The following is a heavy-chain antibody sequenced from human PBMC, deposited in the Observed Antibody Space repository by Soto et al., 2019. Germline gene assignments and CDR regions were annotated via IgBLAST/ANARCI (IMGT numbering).Heavy chain of an antibody. CDR2: IQSYGSST. V-gene: IGHV3-74*01. D-gene: IGHD6-19*01. CDR1: GFTLKSYW. J-gene: IGHJ4*02. Sequence: EVQLVDSGGGSVQPGGSLRLSCVVSGFTLKSYWMHWVRQAPGKGLVWVSRIQSYGSSTNYADSVKGRFTISRDNAKNTLYLQMDSLRVEDTAVYYCAREKAVAGTTFDYWGQGALVTVSS. CDR3: AREKAVAGTTFDY.